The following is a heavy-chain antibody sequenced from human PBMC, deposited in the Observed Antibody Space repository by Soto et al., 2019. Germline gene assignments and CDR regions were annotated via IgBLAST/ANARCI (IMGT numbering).Heavy chain of an antibody. CDR2: INTDNGNT. V-gene: IGHV1-3*04. D-gene: IGHD6-19*01. J-gene: IGHJ2*01. CDR1: GYTFSSCA. Sequence: QVQVVQSGAEVKKPGASVKVSCKASGYTFSSCAIHWVRQAPGQRLEWMGWINTDNGNTKYSQKFQGRLSITRDTSETTAYMELSSLRSEDKAVYYCARDRAVDWYFDLWGRGTLVTVSS. CDR3: ARDRAVDWYFDL.